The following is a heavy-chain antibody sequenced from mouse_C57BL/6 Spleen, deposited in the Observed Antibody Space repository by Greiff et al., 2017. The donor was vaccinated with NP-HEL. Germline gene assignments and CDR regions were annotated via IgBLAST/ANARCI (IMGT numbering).Heavy chain of an antibody. CDR1: GFNIKDYY. CDR2: IDSEDGET. CDR3: ARSTMVTTEFAY. V-gene: IGHV14-2*01. Sequence: EVQLQQSGAELVKPGASVKLSCTASGFNIKDYYMHWVKQRTEQGLEWIGRIDSEDGETKYAPKFPGKATITADTSSNTAYLQLSSLTSEDTAVYYCARSTMVTTEFAYWGQGTLVTVSA. J-gene: IGHJ3*01. D-gene: IGHD2-2*01.